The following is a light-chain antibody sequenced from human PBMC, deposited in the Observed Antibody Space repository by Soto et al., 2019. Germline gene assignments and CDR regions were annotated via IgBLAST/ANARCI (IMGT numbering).Light chain of an antibody. CDR2: DVS. J-gene: IGLJ2*01. CDR3: SSYTSSSTVV. CDR1: SSDVGGYNY. V-gene: IGLV2-14*01. Sequence: QSALTHPASVSGSPVQSITISCTGTSSDVGGYNYVSWYQQHPGKAPKLMIYDVSNRPSGVSNRFSGSKSGNTASLTISGLQAEDEADYYCSSYTSSSTVVFGGGTKLTVL.